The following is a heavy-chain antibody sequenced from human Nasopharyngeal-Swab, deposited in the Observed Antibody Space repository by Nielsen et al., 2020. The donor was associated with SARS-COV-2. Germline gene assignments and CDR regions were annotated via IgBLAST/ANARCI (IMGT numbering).Heavy chain of an antibody. CDR3: ARDRSPYGSGSYLWFDP. V-gene: IGHV1-18*01. Sequence: WVRQAPGQGLEWMGWISAYSGNTNYVQKLQGRVTMTTDTSTSTAYMELRNLRSDDTAVYYCARDRSPYGSGSYLWFDPWGQGTLVTVSS. CDR2: ISAYSGNT. J-gene: IGHJ5*02. D-gene: IGHD3-10*01.